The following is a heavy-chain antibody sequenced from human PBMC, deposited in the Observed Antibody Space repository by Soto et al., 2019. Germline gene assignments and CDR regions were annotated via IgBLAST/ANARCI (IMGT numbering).Heavy chain of an antibody. CDR3: TRDRVVPAAMPSNYYYYRDV. CDR1: GFTFSSYA. Sequence: GGSLRLSCAASGFTFSSYAMSWVRQAPGKGLEWVSAISGSGGSTYYADSVKGRFTISRDNSKNTLYLQMNSLRAEDTAVYYCTRDRVVPAAMPSNYYYYRDVWGKGTTVTGSS. D-gene: IGHD2-2*01. CDR2: ISGSGGST. J-gene: IGHJ6*03. V-gene: IGHV3-23*01.